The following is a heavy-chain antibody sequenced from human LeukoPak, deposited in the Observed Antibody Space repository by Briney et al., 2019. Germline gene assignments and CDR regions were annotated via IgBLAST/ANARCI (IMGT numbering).Heavy chain of an antibody. CDR3: ARDSARDILTGYYPYYYYYMDV. Sequence: ASVKVSCKASGYTFTSDAMNWVRQAPGQGLEWMGWINTNTGNPTYAQGFTGRFVFSLDTSVSTAYLQISSLKAEDTAVYYCARDSARDILTGYYPYYYYYMDVWGKGTTVTVSS. D-gene: IGHD3-9*01. CDR1: GYTFTSDA. V-gene: IGHV7-4-1*02. J-gene: IGHJ6*03. CDR2: INTNTGNP.